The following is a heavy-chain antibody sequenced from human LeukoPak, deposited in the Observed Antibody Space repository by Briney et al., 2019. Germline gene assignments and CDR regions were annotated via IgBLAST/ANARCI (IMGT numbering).Heavy chain of an antibody. CDR1: GFTFDDYG. J-gene: IGHJ4*02. Sequence: GGSLRLSCAASGFTFDDYGMSWVRQAPGKGLEWVSGINWNGGSTGYADSVKGRFTISRDNSKNTVYLQMNSLRGEDTAVYYCAREGLSSFKYFDCWGQGTLVIVSS. CDR2: INWNGGST. CDR3: AREGLSSFKYFDC. D-gene: IGHD6-13*01. V-gene: IGHV3-20*04.